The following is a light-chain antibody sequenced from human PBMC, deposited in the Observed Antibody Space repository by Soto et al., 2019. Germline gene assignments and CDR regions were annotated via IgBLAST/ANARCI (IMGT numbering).Light chain of an antibody. Sequence: QLVLTQSPSASASLGASVKLTCTLSCGHSSYAIAWHQQQPEKGPRYLMKLNSDGSHSKGDGIPDRFSGSSSGAERYLTISSLQSEDEADYYCQTWGTGIQVFGTGTKVTVL. J-gene: IGLJ1*01. CDR3: QTWGTGIQV. CDR2: LNSDGSH. V-gene: IGLV4-69*01. CDR1: CGHSSYA.